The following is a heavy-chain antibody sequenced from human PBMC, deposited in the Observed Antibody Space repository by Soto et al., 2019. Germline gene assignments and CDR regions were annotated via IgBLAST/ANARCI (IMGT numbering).Heavy chain of an antibody. V-gene: IGHV3-11*01. J-gene: IGHJ6*02. CDR3: ARGRRFYYYAMDV. CDR2: ISNTGTTM. CDR1: VFTFIDYY. Sequence: PGGSLRLSCASSVFTFIDYYMNWIRQSPGKGLEWVSYISNTGTTMYYADSVKGRFTISRDNAKNSLYLHMESLRPEDTALYYCARGRRFYYYAMDVWGQGTTVTVSS.